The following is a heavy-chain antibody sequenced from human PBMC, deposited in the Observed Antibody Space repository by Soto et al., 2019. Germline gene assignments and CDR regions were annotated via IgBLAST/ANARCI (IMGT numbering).Heavy chain of an antibody. J-gene: IGHJ4*02. CDR3: AKGDDQMYYYDSSGYYLFDC. CDR1: GFTFDDYT. Sequence: PGGSLRLSCAASGFTFDDYTMHWVRQAPGKGLEWVSLISWDGGSTYYADSVKGRFTISRDNSKNSLYLQMNSLRTEDTALYYCAKGDDQMYYYDSSGYYLFDCWGQGTLVTVSS. V-gene: IGHV3-43*01. D-gene: IGHD3-22*01. CDR2: ISWDGGST.